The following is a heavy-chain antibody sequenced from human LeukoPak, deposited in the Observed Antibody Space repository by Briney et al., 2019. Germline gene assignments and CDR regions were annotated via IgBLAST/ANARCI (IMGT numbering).Heavy chain of an antibody. D-gene: IGHD3-10*01. J-gene: IGHJ5*02. Sequence: SGTLSLTCTVSGGTISSYYLNWIRQPPGKGLEWIGHIYYSGSTNDNPSVQSRVTISVDVSTYHFSLNLSSVTAADTAVYYCARVLVSLVRGVGAWFDPWGRGTVVTVSS. CDR2: IYYSGST. CDR3: ARVLVSLVRGVGAWFDP. V-gene: IGHV4-59*01. CDR1: GGTISSYY.